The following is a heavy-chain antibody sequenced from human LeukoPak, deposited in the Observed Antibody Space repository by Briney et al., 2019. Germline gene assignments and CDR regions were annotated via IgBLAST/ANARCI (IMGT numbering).Heavy chain of an antibody. J-gene: IGHJ4*02. D-gene: IGHD1-26*01. Sequence: SETLSLTCTVSGVSLSSDYWSWIRQPPGKGLECIGFIYYSRSTNYNPSLKSRFTSSVDTPKNQFSLKLSSVTAADTAVYYCARQKDSGTYLFDYWGQGTLVSVSS. CDR1: GVSLSSDY. CDR2: IYYSRST. CDR3: ARQKDSGTYLFDY. V-gene: IGHV4-59*08.